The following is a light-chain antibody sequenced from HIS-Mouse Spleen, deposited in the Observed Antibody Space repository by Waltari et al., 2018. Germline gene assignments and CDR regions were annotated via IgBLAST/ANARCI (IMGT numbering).Light chain of an antibody. CDR3: YSTDSSGNHRV. V-gene: IGLV3-10*01. Sequence: SYELTQPPSVSVSPGQTARITCSGDALPKKYASWYQQKSGQAPVLVIYEDSKRPPGIPERFSGSSSGTMATLTISGAHVEDEADYYCYSTDSSGNHRVFGGGTKLTVL. CDR1: ALPKKY. J-gene: IGLJ2*01. CDR2: EDS.